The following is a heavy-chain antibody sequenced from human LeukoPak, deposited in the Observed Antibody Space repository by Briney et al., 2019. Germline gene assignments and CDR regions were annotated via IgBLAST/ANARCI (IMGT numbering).Heavy chain of an antibody. J-gene: IGHJ4*02. V-gene: IGHV3-23*01. CDR1: GFTFSSYG. Sequence: GGTLRLSCAASGFTFSSYGMSWVRQAPGKGLEWVSAISGSGGSTNYADSVKGRFTISRENSKNTLYLQMNSLRAEDTAVYYCAKDSAKKYDDYWGQGTLVTVSS. D-gene: IGHD2/OR15-2a*01. CDR3: AKDSAKKYDDY. CDR2: ISGSGGST.